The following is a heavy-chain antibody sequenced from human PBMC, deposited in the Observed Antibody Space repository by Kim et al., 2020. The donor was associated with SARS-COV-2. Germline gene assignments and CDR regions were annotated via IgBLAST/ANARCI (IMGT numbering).Heavy chain of an antibody. CDR2: YSGGST. J-gene: IGHJ3*02. V-gene: IGHV3-66*01. CDR3: ARTFDI. Sequence: YSGGSTYSADSVKGRFTISRDNSKNTLYLQMNSLRAEDTAVYYCARTFDIWGQGTMVTVSS.